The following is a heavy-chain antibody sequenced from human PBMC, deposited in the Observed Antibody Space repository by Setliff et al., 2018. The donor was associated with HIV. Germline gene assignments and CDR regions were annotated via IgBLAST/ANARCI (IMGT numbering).Heavy chain of an antibody. CDR2: ISYSGRT. CDR3: ARGSYTVRTDY. V-gene: IGHV4-39*07. D-gene: IGHD3-10*01. CDR1: GGPISSSSYY. J-gene: IGHJ4*02. Sequence: SETLSLTCTVSGGPISSSSYYWGWIRQPPGKGLEWIGHISYSGRTTHNPPLKSRVTISIDTSENQFSLRLSSVTAADTAVYYCARGSYTVRTDYWGQGTRVTVSS.